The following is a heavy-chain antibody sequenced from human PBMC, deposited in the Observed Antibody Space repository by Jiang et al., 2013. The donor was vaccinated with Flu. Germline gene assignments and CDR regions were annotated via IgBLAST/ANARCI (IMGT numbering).Heavy chain of an antibody. V-gene: IGHV1-69*04. CDR3: ARLQDSHDPGALYGMDV. D-gene: IGHD1-1*01. CDR1: GGTFSSYA. CDR2: IIPILGIA. J-gene: IGHJ6*04. Sequence: SGAEVKKPGSSVKVSCKASGGTFSSYAISWVRQAPGQGLEWMGRIIPILGIANYAQKFQGRVTITADKSTSTAYMELSSLRSEDTAVYYCARLQDSHDPGALYGMDVWGKGTTVTVSS.